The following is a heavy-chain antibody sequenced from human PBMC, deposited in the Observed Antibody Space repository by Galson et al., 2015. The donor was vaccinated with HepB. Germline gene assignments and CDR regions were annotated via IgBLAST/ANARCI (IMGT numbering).Heavy chain of an antibody. CDR1: GFTFSNYA. CDR3: AKEKGSGSYWGYFDY. D-gene: IGHD3-10*01. Sequence: SLRLSCAASGFTFSNYAMTWVRQAPGKGLEWVSAITGSGVDTYYADSVKGRFTISRDNSKNTLYLQVNSLRAEDTAVYYCAKEKGSGSYWGYFDYWGQGTLVTVSS. CDR2: ITGSGVDT. V-gene: IGHV3-23*01. J-gene: IGHJ4*02.